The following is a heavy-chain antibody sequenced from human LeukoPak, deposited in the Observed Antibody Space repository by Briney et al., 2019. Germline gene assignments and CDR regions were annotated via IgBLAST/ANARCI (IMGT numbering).Heavy chain of an antibody. CDR2: ISYDGSNK. Sequence: GGSLRLSCAASGFTFSSYAMHWDRQAPGKGLEWVAVISYDGSNKYYADSVKGRFTISRDNSKNTLYLQMNSLRAEDTAVYYCASLELPIDYWGQGTLVTVSS. CDR3: ASLELPIDY. D-gene: IGHD1-7*01. J-gene: IGHJ4*02. V-gene: IGHV3-30*01. CDR1: GFTFSSYA.